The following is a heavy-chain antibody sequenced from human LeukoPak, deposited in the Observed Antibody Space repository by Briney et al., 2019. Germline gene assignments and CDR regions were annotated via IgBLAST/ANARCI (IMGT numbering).Heavy chain of an antibody. D-gene: IGHD3-22*01. V-gene: IGHV4-39*01. CDR3: ARQAEDYYDSSGYYYVCDY. Sequence: PSETLSLTCAVSGGSISSSSYYWGWIRQPPGKGLEWIGSIYYSGSTYYNPSLKSRVTISVDTSKNQFSLKLSSVTAADTAVYYCARQAEDYYDSSGYYYVCDYWGQGTLVTVSS. CDR1: GGSISSSSYY. CDR2: IYYSGST. J-gene: IGHJ4*02.